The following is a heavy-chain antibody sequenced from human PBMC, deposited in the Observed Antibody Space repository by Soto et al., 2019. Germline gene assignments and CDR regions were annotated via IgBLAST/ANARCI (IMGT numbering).Heavy chain of an antibody. CDR2: ISGSGGST. CDR3: SKDQAILPGYDY. D-gene: IGHD3-9*01. Sequence: EVQLLESGGGLVQPGGSLRLSCAASGFTFSSYAMSWVRQAPGKGLEWVSAISGSGGSTYYADSVKGRFTISRDNSKHTLYLQMNSLRADDTAVYYCSKDQAILPGYDYWGQGTLVTVSS. J-gene: IGHJ4*02. CDR1: GFTFSSYA. V-gene: IGHV3-23*01.